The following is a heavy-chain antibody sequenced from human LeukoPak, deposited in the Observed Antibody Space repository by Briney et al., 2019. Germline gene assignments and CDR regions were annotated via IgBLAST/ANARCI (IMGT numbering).Heavy chain of an antibody. D-gene: IGHD3-10*01. J-gene: IGHJ4*02. CDR2: INAGNGNT. CDR3: ARTILYGSGSYYFDY. CDR1: GYTFTSYA. V-gene: IGHV1-3*01. Sequence: ASVKVSCKASGYTFTSYAMHWVRQAPGQRLEWMGWINAGNGNTKYSRKFQGRVTITRDTSASTAYMELSSLRSEDTAVYYCARTILYGSGSYYFDYWGQGTLATVSS.